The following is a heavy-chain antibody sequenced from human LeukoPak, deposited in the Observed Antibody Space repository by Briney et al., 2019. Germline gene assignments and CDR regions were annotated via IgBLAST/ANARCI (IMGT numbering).Heavy chain of an antibody. Sequence: GGSLTLTCADSGFTFINYARSWVRQAPGKGLEWVSTICGSGCSTYYAASVKGRSTISRDNTKHTLYLQTNSLRAEDAAVYYCAKDYGDCVGAFDIWGQGTMVTVSS. D-gene: IGHD4-17*01. CDR1: GFTFINYA. CDR3: AKDYGDCVGAFDI. V-gene: IGHV3-23*01. CDR2: ICGSGCST. J-gene: IGHJ3*02.